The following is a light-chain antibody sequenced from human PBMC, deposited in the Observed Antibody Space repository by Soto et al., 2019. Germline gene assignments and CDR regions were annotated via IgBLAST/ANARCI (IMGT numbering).Light chain of an antibody. J-gene: IGKJ1*01. CDR1: QTVRSW. V-gene: IGKV1-5*03. CDR3: QHYNSYSGA. Sequence: DIQMTQSPSTLSGSVGDRVTITCRASQTVRSWLAWYQQKPGKAPKLLIYKASTLKSGVSARFSGSGSGTEFTLTISSLQPDDFATYYCQHYNSYSGAFGQGTKVDIK. CDR2: KAS.